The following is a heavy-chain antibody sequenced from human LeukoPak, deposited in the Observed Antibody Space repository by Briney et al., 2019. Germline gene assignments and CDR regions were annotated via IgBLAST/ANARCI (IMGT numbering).Heavy chain of an antibody. V-gene: IGHV3-21*01. Sequence: GGSVRLSCAAPRFTFHSYTMNWPRHPQGKGLEWVSSISSSSNYIYYADSAKGRFTISRDNPKNSLYLQMKSLRAEDTAVYYCARTQWFGDPTAEREAFDIWGQGTMVTVSS. CDR2: ISSSSNYI. CDR3: ARTQWFGDPTAEREAFDI. J-gene: IGHJ3*02. CDR1: RFTFHSYT. D-gene: IGHD3-10*01.